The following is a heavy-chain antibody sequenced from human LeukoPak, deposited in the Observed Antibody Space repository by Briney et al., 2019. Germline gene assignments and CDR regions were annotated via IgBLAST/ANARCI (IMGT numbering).Heavy chain of an antibody. CDR3: ARVGNFYGLMPFDY. V-gene: IGHV1-69*05. CDR1: GGTFSSYA. J-gene: IGHJ4*02. Sequence: EASVKVSCTASGGTFSSYAISWVRQAPGQGLEWMGGIIPIFGTANYAQKFQGRVTMTTDTSTSTAYMELRSLRSDDTAVYYCARVGNFYGLMPFDYWGQGTLVTVSS. CDR2: IIPIFGTA. D-gene: IGHD3-10*01.